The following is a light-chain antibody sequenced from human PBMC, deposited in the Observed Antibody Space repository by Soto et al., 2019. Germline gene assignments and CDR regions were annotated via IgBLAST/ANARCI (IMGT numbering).Light chain of an antibody. Sequence: QLVLTQSPSASASLGASVKLTCTLTGGHRFYAIAWHQQRPEKGPRYLMKVNSDGSHTKGDGIPDRFSGSSSGAERYLTISSLQSEDEADYYCQTWGTGIRVFGGGTQLTVL. CDR3: QTWGTGIRV. CDR2: VNSDGSH. CDR1: GGHRFYA. V-gene: IGLV4-69*01. J-gene: IGLJ3*02.